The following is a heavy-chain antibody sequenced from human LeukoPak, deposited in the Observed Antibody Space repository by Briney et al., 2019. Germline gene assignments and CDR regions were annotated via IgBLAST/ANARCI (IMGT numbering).Heavy chain of an antibody. CDR1: GYTFTGSY. J-gene: IGHJ4*02. Sequence: WASVKVSCKASGYTFTGSYMHWVRQAPGQGLEWMGRINPNSGGTNYAQKFQGRVTMTRDTSISTAYMELSRLRSDDTAVYYCARESYGFSLNYWGQGTLVTVSS. V-gene: IGHV1-2*06. CDR2: INPNSGGT. CDR3: ARESYGFSLNY. D-gene: IGHD5-18*01.